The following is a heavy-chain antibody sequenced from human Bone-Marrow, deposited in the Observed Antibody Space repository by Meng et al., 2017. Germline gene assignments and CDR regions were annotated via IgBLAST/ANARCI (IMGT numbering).Heavy chain of an antibody. CDR2: IYSGGST. CDR1: GFTFSTYL. Sequence: EVQLVESGGGLVQPGGSLRLACAASGFTFSTYLMHWVRQAPGKGLEWVSVIYSGGSTYYTDSVKGRFSISRDISKNTLNLQMNSLRAEDTAVYYCASRRDGYNPIDNWGRGTLVTVSS. V-gene: IGHV3-66*01. CDR3: ASRRDGYNPIDN. D-gene: IGHD5-24*01. J-gene: IGHJ4*02.